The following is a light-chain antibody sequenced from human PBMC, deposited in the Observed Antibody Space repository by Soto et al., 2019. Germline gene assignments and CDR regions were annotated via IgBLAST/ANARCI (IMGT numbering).Light chain of an antibody. CDR2: DAF. CDR3: QQYADSRT. CDR1: QSVSNNF. V-gene: IGKV3-20*01. J-gene: IGKJ1*01. Sequence: EIVLTQSPGTLSLSPGERVTLSCRASQSVSNNFLAWYQQKPGQAPRLLIYDAFSRVTGIPDRFSGSGSGTDFTLPISRLEPEDFAVYYCQQYADSRTFGQGTRVEIK.